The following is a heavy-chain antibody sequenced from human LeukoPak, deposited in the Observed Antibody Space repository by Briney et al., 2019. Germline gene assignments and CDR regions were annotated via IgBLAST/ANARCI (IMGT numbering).Heavy chain of an antibody. CDR2: IRYDWGNK. CDR3: AKDQGSHGNYVSDGLDI. V-gene: IGHV3-30*02. Sequence: GGSLRLSCAASGFSFSNYGMHWVRQPPGKGLEWVAYIRYDWGNKYYVDSVKGRFTVSRESSSNTLFLQMDSLQPEDTANYFCAKDQGSHGNYVSDGLDIWGQGTMVTVSS. J-gene: IGHJ3*02. D-gene: IGHD1-7*01. CDR1: GFSFSNYG.